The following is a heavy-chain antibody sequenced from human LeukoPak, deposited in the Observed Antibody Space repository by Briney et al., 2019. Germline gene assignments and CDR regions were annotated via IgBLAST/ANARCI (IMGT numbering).Heavy chain of an antibody. D-gene: IGHD1-1*01. CDR3: ARDSTTRAARGFAP. J-gene: IGHJ5*02. CDR1: GGSLSGFY. V-gene: IGHV4-59*01. CDR2: VYYAGST. Sequence: SETLSLTCTVSGGSLSGFYWSWIRQPPGKGLEWIGYVYYAGSTTYNPSLRSRVTISVDTSKNQFSLRLGSVTAADTAVYYCARDSTTRAARGFAPWGQETLVTVSS.